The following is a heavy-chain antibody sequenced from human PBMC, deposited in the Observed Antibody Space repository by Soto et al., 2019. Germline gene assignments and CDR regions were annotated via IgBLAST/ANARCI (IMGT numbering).Heavy chain of an antibody. CDR2: INPSGGST. J-gene: IGHJ3*02. D-gene: IGHD4-17*01. CDR3: ARRYGYAFDI. V-gene: IGHV1-46*01. Sequence: ASVKVSCKASGYTFSTYYMHWVRQAPGQGYEWMGIINPSGGSTTYAQKFQGRVTMTRDTSTTTVYMELSSLKSEDTAVYYCARRYGYAFDIWGQGTMVTVSS. CDR1: GYTFSTYY.